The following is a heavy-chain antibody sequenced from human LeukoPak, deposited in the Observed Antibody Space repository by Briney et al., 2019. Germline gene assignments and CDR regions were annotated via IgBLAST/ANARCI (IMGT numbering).Heavy chain of an antibody. CDR3: AIDQRANSYGSADY. CDR1: GFTFSTFG. CDR2: INSGSTII. Sequence: GGSLRLSCAASGFTFSTFGMNWVRQAPGKGLEWVSYINSGSTIIYYADSVKGRFTVSRDSAKNSLYLQMNNLRADDTAVYYCAIDQRANSYGSADYWGQGTLVTVSS. J-gene: IGHJ4*02. V-gene: IGHV3-48*01. D-gene: IGHD5-18*01.